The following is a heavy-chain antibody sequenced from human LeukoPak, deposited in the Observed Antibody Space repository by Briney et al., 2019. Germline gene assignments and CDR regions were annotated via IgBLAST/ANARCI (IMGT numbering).Heavy chain of an antibody. D-gene: IGHD6-13*01. CDR1: GFTFSSYA. CDR2: ISYDGSNK. Sequence: PGGSLRLSCAASGFTFSSYAMHWVRQAPGKGLEWVAVISYDGSNKYYADSVKGRFTISRDKSKNTLYLQMNSLRAEDTAVYYCARVGEYSSSWYGAYYFDYWGQGTLVTVSS. V-gene: IGHV3-30-3*01. CDR3: ARVGEYSSSWYGAYYFDY. J-gene: IGHJ4*02.